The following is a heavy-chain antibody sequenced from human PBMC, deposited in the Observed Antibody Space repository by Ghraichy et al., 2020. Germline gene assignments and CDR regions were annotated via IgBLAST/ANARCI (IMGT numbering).Heavy chain of an antibody. CDR3: ARFYDFWSGYYYYYYYGMDV. J-gene: IGHJ6*02. D-gene: IGHD3-3*01. CDR2: ISAYNGNT. V-gene: IGHV1-18*04. Sequence: ASVKVSCKASGYTFTSYGISWVRQAPGQGLEWMGWISAYNGNTNYAQKLQGRVTMTTDTSTSTAYMELRSLRSDDTAVYYCARFYDFWSGYYYYYYYGMDVWGQGTTVTVSS. CDR1: GYTFTSYG.